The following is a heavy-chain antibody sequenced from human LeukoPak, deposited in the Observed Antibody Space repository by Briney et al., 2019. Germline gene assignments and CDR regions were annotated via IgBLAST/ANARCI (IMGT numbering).Heavy chain of an antibody. D-gene: IGHD6-6*01. CDR1: GFTFSSSA. J-gene: IGHJ4*02. V-gene: IGHV3-23*01. Sequence: PGGSLRLSCAASGFTFSSSAMSWVRQAPGKGLEWASAISNNGGYTYYADSVQGRFTISRDNSKSTLCLQMNSLRAEDTAVYYCAKGALSSSSIFDFWGPGTLVTVSS. CDR2: ISNNGGYT. CDR3: AKGALSSSSIFDF.